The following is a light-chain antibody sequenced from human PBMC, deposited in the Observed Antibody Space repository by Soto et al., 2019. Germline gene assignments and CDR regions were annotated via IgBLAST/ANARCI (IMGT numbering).Light chain of an antibody. CDR3: QYQGS. V-gene: IGKV3-20*01. J-gene: IGKJ4*01. Sequence: IVLTQSPDTLSLSPGQRATLSCRASQSVSRRYLAWYQQKPGQAPILLIYDVSERASDIPERFSGSGSGTDFTLTINRLVPEDVAVYYCQYQGSFGGGTKVEIK. CDR1: QSVSRRY. CDR2: DVS.